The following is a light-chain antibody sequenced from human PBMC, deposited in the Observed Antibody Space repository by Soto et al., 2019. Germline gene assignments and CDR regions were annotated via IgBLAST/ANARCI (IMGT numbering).Light chain of an antibody. J-gene: IGKJ1*01. CDR1: QSISSW. CDR2: DAS. CDR3: HQYNSYSTWT. Sequence: IQMTQSPSTLSASVGDIVTITCRARQSISSWLDWYQQKPGKAPKLLIYDASSFESGVSSRFSGSGSGTEFTLTISSLQPDDFATYYCHQYNSYSTWTFGQGTKVEIK. V-gene: IGKV1-5*01.